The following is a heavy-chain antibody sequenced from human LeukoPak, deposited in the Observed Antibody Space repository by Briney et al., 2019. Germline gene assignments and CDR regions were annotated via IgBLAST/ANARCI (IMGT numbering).Heavy chain of an antibody. CDR3: ARGIPSTNWFDP. CDR2: IYYSGST. J-gene: IGHJ5*02. Sequence: PSQTLSLTCTVSGVSISSGGYYWRWIRQHPGKGLEWIGYIYYSGSTYYNPSLKSRVTISVDTSKNQFSLKLSSVTAADTAVYYCARGIPSTNWFDPWGQGTLVTVSS. V-gene: IGHV4-31*03. CDR1: GVSISSGGYY. D-gene: IGHD3-10*01.